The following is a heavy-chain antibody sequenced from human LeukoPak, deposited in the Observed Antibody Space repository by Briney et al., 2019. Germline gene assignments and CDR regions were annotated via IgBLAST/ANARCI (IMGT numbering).Heavy chain of an antibody. Sequence: GGSLRLSCAASGFTFSSYSMNWVRQAPGKGLEWVSYISSSSTIYYADSVKGRFTISRDNAKNSLYLQMNSLRDEDTAVYYCARDRMRNYDFWSGYYSHYYYGMDVWGQGTTVTVSS. CDR2: ISSSSTI. D-gene: IGHD3-3*01. CDR1: GFTFSSYS. V-gene: IGHV3-48*02. J-gene: IGHJ6*02. CDR3: ARDRMRNYDFWSGYYSHYYYGMDV.